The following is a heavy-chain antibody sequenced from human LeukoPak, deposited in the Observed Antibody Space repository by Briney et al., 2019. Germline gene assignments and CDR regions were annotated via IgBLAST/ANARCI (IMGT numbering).Heavy chain of an antibody. D-gene: IGHD6-19*01. CDR3: ARAQRRGQWLVLDY. CDR2: IYYSGTT. V-gene: IGHV4-39*02. Sequence: PSETLSLTCTVSGASLGSSAYYWGWIRQPPGRGLEWIGSIYYSGTTYYNPSLKSRVTISVDTSKNHFSLKLSSVTAADTAVYYCARAQRRGQWLVLDYWGQGTLVTVSS. J-gene: IGHJ4*02. CDR1: GASLGSSAYY.